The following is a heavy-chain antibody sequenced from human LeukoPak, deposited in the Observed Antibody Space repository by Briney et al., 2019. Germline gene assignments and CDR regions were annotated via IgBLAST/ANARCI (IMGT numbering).Heavy chain of an antibody. V-gene: IGHV1-24*01. CDR1: GYTLTELS. CDR3: ATDPVGYCSANGCYSVDY. D-gene: IGHD2-15*01. J-gene: IGHJ4*02. CDR2: FDTEDGET. Sequence: ASVKVSCKVSGYTLTELSMHWVRQAPGKGLEWMGGFDTEDGETIYAQKFQGRVTMTEDTSTDTAYMELSSHRSDDTAVYYCATDPVGYCSANGCYSVDYWGQGTLVTVSS.